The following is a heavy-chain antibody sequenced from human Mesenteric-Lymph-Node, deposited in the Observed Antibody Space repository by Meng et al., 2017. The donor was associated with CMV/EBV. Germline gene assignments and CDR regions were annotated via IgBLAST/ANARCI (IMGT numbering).Heavy chain of an antibody. CDR1: GYTFTGYY. V-gene: IGHV1-18*04. CDR3: ARGFPHYDFWSGSNYYGMDV. J-gene: IGHJ6*02. Sequence: ASVKVSCKASGYTFTGYYIHWVRQAPGQGLEWMGWISAYNGNTNYAQKLQGRVTMTTDTSTSTAYMELRSLRSDDTAVYYCARGFPHYDFWSGSNYYGMDVWGQGTTVTVSS. D-gene: IGHD3-3*01. CDR2: ISAYNGNT.